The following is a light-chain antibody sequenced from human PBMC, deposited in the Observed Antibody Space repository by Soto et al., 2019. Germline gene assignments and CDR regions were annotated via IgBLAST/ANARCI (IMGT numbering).Light chain of an antibody. J-gene: IGKJ4*01. CDR2: DTS. Sequence: EIVMTQSPATLSLSPGERATLSCRASQTIDNTLAWYQHKPGQTPRLLIYDTSTRATGVPARFSGSRSGPEFTLTINSLQSEDFAIYYCQPYNNWPLTFGGGTKVDIK. CDR3: QPYNNWPLT. V-gene: IGKV3-15*01. CDR1: QTIDNT.